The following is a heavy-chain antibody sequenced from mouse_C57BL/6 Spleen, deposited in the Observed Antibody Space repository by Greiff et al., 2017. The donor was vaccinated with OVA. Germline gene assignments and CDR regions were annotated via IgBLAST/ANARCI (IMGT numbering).Heavy chain of an antibody. D-gene: IGHD1-1*01. CDR3: AREITTVVEMDY. CDR1: GYSITSGYY. Sequence: VQLKESGPGLVKPSQSLSLTCSVTGYSITSGYYWNWLRQFPGNKLEWMGYISYDGSNNYNPSLKNRISITRDTTKNQFFLKLNSVTTEDTATYYCAREITTVVEMDYWGQGTSVTVSS. V-gene: IGHV3-6*01. J-gene: IGHJ4*01. CDR2: ISYDGSN.